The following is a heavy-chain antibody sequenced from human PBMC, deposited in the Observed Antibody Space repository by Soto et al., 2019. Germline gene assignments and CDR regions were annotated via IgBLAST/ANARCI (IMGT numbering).Heavy chain of an antibody. CDR3: AKQDSISNYYSYGMDV. CDR2: IYYSGTT. CDR1: GDSISSRSYY. Sequence: QLQLQESGPGLVKPSETLSLTCTVSGDSISSRSYYWGWIRQPPGKGLEWIATIYYSGTTYYNPSLTSRVTLSVDTSNNQLSLKLTSVTAEDTAVYYCAKQDSISNYYSYGMDVWGQGTTVTVSS. V-gene: IGHV4-39*01. J-gene: IGHJ6*02.